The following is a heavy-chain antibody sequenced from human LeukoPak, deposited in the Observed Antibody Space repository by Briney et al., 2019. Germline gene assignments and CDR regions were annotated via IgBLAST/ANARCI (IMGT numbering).Heavy chain of an antibody. Sequence: ASVKVSCKASGGTFSSYAISWVRQAPGQGLEWMGGIIPIFCTANYAQKFQGRVTITADKSTSTAYMELSSLRSEDTAVYYCARGSMVRGVIRPYYYYYGMDVWGKGTTVTVSS. D-gene: IGHD3-10*01. CDR3: ARGSMVRGVIRPYYYYYGMDV. J-gene: IGHJ6*04. CDR1: GGTFSSYA. CDR2: IIPIFCTA. V-gene: IGHV1-69*06.